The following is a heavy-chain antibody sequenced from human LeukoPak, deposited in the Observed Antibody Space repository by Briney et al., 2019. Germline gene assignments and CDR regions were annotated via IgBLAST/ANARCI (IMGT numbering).Heavy chain of an antibody. CDR2: IYYSGST. Sequence: SETLSLTCTVSGGSISSYYWSWIRQPPGKGLEWIGYIYYSGSTNYSPSLKSRVTISVDTSKNQFSLKLSSVTAADTAVYYCARRAYYYYMDVWGKGTTVTVSS. V-gene: IGHV4-59*01. CDR1: GGSISSYY. J-gene: IGHJ6*03. CDR3: ARRAYYYYMDV.